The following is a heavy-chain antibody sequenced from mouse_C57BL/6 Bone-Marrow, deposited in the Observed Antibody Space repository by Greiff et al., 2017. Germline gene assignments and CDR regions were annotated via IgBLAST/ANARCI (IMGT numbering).Heavy chain of an antibody. D-gene: IGHD2-1*01. Sequence: VQLQQPGAELVRPGSSVKLSCKASGYTFTSYWMHWVKQRPIQGLEWIGNIDPSDSETHYNQKFKDKATLTVDKSSSTAYMQLSSLTSEDSAVYYCARGAAYGNYGYFDVWGTGTTVTVSS. CDR1: GYTFTSYW. J-gene: IGHJ1*03. CDR3: ARGAAYGNYGYFDV. V-gene: IGHV1-52*01. CDR2: IDPSDSET.